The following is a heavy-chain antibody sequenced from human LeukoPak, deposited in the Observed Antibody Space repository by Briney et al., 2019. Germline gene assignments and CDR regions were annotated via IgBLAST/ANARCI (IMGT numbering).Heavy chain of an antibody. CDR3: ANGDSSGPDDAFDI. CDR2: KWYDGSNK. V-gene: IGHV3-33*06. D-gene: IGHD3-22*01. Sequence: GGSLRLSCAASGFTFSSYGMHWVRQAPGKGLEWVVVKWYDGSNKYYADSVKGRFTISRDNSKNTLYLQMNSLRAEDTAVYYCANGDSSGPDDAFDIWGQGTMVTVSS. J-gene: IGHJ3*02. CDR1: GFTFSSYG.